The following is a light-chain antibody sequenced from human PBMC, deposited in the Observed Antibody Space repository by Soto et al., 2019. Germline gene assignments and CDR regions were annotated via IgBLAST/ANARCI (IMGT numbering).Light chain of an antibody. V-gene: IGLV2-14*01. CDR2: EVT. CDR3: SSYTNINTRACV. J-gene: IGLJ1*01. Sequence: QSALTQPPSASGSPGQSVTFSCTGTSSDVGGYNYVSWYQQHPGKAPKLMIYEVTDRPSGVSNRFSGSKSGNTASLTISGLQAEDEAEYYCSSYTNINTRACVFGTGTKVTVL. CDR1: SSDVGGYNY.